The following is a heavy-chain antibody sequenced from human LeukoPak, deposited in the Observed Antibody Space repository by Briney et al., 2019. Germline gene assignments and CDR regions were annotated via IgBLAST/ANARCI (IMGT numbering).Heavy chain of an antibody. J-gene: IGHJ4*02. V-gene: IGHV3-23*01. D-gene: IGHD3-16*01. Sequence: GGSLRLSCAASGFTFSSYAMSWVRQAPGKGLEWVSAISGSGGSTYYADSVKGRFTISRDNSKNTLYLQMNILRAEDTAVYYCAKGRDYDYFFDYWGQGTLVTVSS. CDR3: AKGRDYDYFFDY. CDR1: GFTFSSYA. CDR2: ISGSGGST.